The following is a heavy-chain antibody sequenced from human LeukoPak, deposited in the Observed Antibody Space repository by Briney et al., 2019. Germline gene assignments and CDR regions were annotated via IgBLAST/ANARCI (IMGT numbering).Heavy chain of an antibody. CDR3: ARDRKYYDSSGYYLYYYYYGMDV. Sequence: GGSLRLSCAASGFTFSSYAMHWVRQAPGKGLEWVAVISYDGSNKYYADSVKGRSTISRDNSKNTLYLQTNSLRAEDTAVYYCARDRKYYDSSGYYLYYYYYGMDVWGQGTTVTVSS. J-gene: IGHJ6*02. CDR1: GFTFSSYA. D-gene: IGHD3-22*01. CDR2: ISYDGSNK. V-gene: IGHV3-30*04.